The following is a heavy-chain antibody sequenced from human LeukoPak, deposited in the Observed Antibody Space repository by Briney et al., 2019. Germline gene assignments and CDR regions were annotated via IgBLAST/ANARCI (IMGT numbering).Heavy chain of an antibody. CDR2: INHSGST. CDR1: GGSISSYY. J-gene: IGHJ4*02. CDR3: ARGQSGIAAAGTPFDY. D-gene: IGHD6-13*01. V-gene: IGHV4-34*01. Sequence: SETLSLTCTVSGGSISSYYWSWIRQPPGKGLEWTGEINHSGSTNYNPSLKSRVTISVDTSKNQFSLKLSSVTAAGTAVYYCARGQSGIAAAGTPFDYWGQGTLVTVSS.